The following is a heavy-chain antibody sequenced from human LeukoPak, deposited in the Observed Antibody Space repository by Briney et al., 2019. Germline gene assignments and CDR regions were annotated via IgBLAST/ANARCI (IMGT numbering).Heavy chain of an antibody. CDR2: MYYSGHT. Sequence: PSETLSLTCTGSGGSISTYYLNWIRQSPGKGLEWIGYMYYSGHTYYNPSLKSRVTIPLDTANNQFALRLTSVPAPDTAVYYCASGDCTDDVCFFDYWGLGTLVTVSS. J-gene: IGHJ4*02. CDR1: GGSISTYY. CDR3: ASGDCTDDVCFFDY. D-gene: IGHD2-8*01. V-gene: IGHV4-59*01.